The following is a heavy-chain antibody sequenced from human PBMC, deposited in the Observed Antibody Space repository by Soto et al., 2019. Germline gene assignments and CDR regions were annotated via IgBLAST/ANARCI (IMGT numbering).Heavy chain of an antibody. V-gene: IGHV3-49*04. J-gene: IGHJ4*02. CDR2: IRSKAYGGTT. CDR3: CRLILGSTGVSDC. D-gene: IGHD1-26*01. Sequence: QSVGSLRLSCTASGFTFGDYAMNWVRQAPGKGLEWVGFIRSKAYGGTTEYAASVKGRFTISRDDSKSIAYLQMNSLKTADTAVYYCCRLILGSTGVSDCWGQGTLVTVSS. CDR1: GFTFGDYA.